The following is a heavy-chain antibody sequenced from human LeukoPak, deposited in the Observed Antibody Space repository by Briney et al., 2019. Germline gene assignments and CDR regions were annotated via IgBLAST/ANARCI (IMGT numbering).Heavy chain of an antibody. CDR2: IKSKTDGGTT. V-gene: IGHV3-15*01. J-gene: IGHJ6*02. CDR3: ARWIEGYCSSTRCYYYHGVDV. D-gene: IGHD2-2*01. Sequence: NAGGSLRLSCAASGFTFSNAWMSWVRQAPGKGLEWVGRIKSKTDGGTTDYAAPVKGRFTISRDNARNVLYLQMNSLRAEDTAVYYCARWIEGYCSSTRCYYYHGVDVWGQGTTVTVSS. CDR1: GFTFSNAW.